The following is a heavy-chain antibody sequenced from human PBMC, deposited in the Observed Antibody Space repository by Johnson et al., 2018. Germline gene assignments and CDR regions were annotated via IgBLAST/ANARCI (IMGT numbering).Heavy chain of an antibody. D-gene: IGHD2-2*01. CDR1: GGSISSYY. V-gene: IGHV4-59*01. CDR2: IYYTGNT. Sequence: QVQLQESGPGLVKPSETLSLTCTVSGGSISSYYWSWIRQPPGKGLEWIGYIYYTGNTNYNPSLKSRVTVSIDTSKNQFSLKLSSLTAADTAVNYCVGHCSNTSCSDYMDVWGKGTTVTVSS. CDR3: VGHCSNTSCSDYMDV. J-gene: IGHJ6*03.